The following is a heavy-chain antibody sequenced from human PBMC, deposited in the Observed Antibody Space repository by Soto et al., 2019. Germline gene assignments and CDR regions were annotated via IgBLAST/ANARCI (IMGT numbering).Heavy chain of an antibody. CDR3: AKEVDAAMVWGRVLPGY. Sequence: ESGGGVVQPGRSLRLSCAASGFTFSSYGMHWVRQAPGKGLEWAAVISDDGSNKYYADSVKGRFTISKDNSKNTLYRQMNSQRAEDTAVYYCAKEVDAAMVWGRVLPGYWGQGALVAVSS. J-gene: IGHJ4*02. D-gene: IGHD5-18*01. CDR1: GFTFSSYG. V-gene: IGHV3-30*18. CDR2: ISDDGSNK.